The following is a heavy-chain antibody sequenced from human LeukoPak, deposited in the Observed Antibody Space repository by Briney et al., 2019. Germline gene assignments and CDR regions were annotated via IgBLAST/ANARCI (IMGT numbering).Heavy chain of an antibody. CDR2: IYHSGST. CDR3: AREATDLRAFDY. D-gene: IGHD2-21*02. V-gene: IGHV4-30-2*01. CDR1: GGSISSGGYS. J-gene: IGHJ4*02. Sequence: SETLSLTCAVSGGSISSGGYSWRWIRQPPGGGLEWIGYIYHSGSTYYNPSLKSRVTISVDRSKNQFSLKLSSVTAADAAVYYCAREATDLRAFDYWGQGTLVTVSS.